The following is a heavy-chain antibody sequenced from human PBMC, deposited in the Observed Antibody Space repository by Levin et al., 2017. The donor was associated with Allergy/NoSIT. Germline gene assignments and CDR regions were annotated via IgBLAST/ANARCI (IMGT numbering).Heavy chain of an antibody. V-gene: IGHV5-51*01. D-gene: IGHD2-8*01. CDR1: GYSFTSYW. Sequence: KTGGSLRLSCKGSGYSFTSYWIGWVRQMPGKGLEWMGIIYPGDSDTRYSPSFQGQVTISADKSISTAYLQWSSLKASDTAMYYCARHPWISNGLYYFDYWGQGTLVTVSS. J-gene: IGHJ4*02. CDR2: IYPGDSDT. CDR3: ARHPWISNGLYYFDY.